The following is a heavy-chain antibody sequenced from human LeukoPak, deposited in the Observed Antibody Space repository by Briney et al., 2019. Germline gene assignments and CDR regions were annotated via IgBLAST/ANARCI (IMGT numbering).Heavy chain of an antibody. Sequence: GGSLRLSCAASGFTFSSYAMSWVRQAPGKGLEWVANIKQDGSEKYYVDSVKGRFTISRDNAKNSLYLQMNSLRAEDTAVYYCARVEAAGTWDYYYYMDVWGKGTTVTVSS. D-gene: IGHD6-13*01. CDR1: GFTFSSYA. CDR2: IKQDGSEK. J-gene: IGHJ6*03. CDR3: ARVEAAGTWDYYYYMDV. V-gene: IGHV3-7*01.